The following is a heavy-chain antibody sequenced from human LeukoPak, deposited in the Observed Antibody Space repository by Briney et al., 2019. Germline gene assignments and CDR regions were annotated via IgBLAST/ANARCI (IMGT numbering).Heavy chain of an antibody. CDR1: GYTFTGYY. CDR3: AWGDYYDSSGYYRGAFDI. Sequence: ASVKVSCKASGYTFTGYYMHWVRQAPGQGLEWMGGIIPIFGTANYAQKFQGRVTITTDESTSTAYMELSSLRSEDTAVYYCAWGDYYDSSGYYRGAFDIWGQGAMVTVSS. J-gene: IGHJ3*02. CDR2: IIPIFGTA. D-gene: IGHD3-22*01. V-gene: IGHV1-69*05.